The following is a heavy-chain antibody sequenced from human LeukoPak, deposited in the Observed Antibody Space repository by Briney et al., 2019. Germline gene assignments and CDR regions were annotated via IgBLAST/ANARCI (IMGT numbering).Heavy chain of an antibody. CDR3: ARLTRLSTSPDRYYLDY. V-gene: IGHV4-4*09. Sequence: SETLSLTCTVSGDSISSYYWSWIRQPPGKGLEGIGSFFTSGGTNYIPSLKGRVTISIDTSKNQFSLKLSSVTAADSAVYYCARLTRLSTSPDRYYLDYWGQGTLVTVSS. CDR1: GDSISSYY. J-gene: IGHJ4*02. D-gene: IGHD6-6*01. CDR2: FFTSGGT.